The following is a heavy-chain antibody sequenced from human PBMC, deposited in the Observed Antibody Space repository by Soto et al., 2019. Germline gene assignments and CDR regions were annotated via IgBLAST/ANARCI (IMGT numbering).Heavy chain of an antibody. V-gene: IGHV4-61*01. CDR2: GSNSGTT. Sequence: QVQLQESGPGLVKPSETLSLTCSVSGVSVSSSWFYWAWIRQPPGKGLEWIGFGSNSGTTNYKPSLKSRVTISVDTSRSQISLKVNSLTAADTAVYYCARGATVTQYDYWGQGTQVTVSS. D-gene: IGHD4-17*01. CDR3: ARGATVTQYDY. CDR1: GVSVSSSWFY. J-gene: IGHJ4*02.